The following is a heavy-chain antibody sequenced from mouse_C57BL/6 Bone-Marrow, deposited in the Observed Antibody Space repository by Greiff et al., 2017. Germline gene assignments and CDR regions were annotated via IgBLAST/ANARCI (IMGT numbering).Heavy chain of an antibody. Sequence: QVQLQQPGAELVKPGASVKLSCKASGYTFTSYGISWVKQRTGQGLELIGEIYPRSGNTYYNETFKGKATLTADKSSSPAYLELRSLTSEDSAAFFYAPSSYCYGSNYGDYWGQGTLVTVSA. CDR3: APSSYCYGSNYGDY. CDR2: IYPRSGNT. J-gene: IGHJ3*01. D-gene: IGHD1-1*01. V-gene: IGHV1-81*01. CDR1: GYTFTSYG.